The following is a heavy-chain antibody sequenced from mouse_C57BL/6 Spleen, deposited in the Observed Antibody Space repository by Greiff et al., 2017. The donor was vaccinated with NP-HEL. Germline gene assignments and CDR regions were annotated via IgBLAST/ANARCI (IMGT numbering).Heavy chain of an antibody. V-gene: IGHV5-4*01. CDR1: GFTLSSYA. CDR2: ISDGGSYT. J-gene: IGHJ1*03. Sequence: EVQVVESGGGLVKPGGSLKLSCAASGFTLSSYAMSWVRQTPEKRLEWVATISDGGSYTYYPDNVKGRFTISRDNAKNNLYLQMSHLKSEDTAMYYCARVGTLYWYFDVWGTGTTVTVSS. D-gene: IGHD4-1*01. CDR3: ARVGTLYWYFDV.